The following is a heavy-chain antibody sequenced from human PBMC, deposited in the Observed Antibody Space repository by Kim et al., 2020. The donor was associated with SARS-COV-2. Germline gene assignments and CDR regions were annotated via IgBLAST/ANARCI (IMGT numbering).Heavy chain of an antibody. Sequence: SNKYYADSVKGRFTISRDNSKNTLYLQMNSLRAEDTAVYYCAKELGNWNLWGQGTLVTVSS. J-gene: IGHJ5*02. D-gene: IGHD1-20*01. V-gene: IGHV3-33*06. CDR3: AKELGNWNL. CDR2: SNK.